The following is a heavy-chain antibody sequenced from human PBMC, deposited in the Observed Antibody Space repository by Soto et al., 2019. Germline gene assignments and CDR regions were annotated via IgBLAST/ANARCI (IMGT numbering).Heavy chain of an antibody. V-gene: IGHV4-59*01. CDR1: GDSISSYY. Sequence: QVQLQESGPGLVKHSETLSLTCTVSGDSISSYYWNWIRHPPGKGPEGTGYISYSGSTNYNPSLKSRVTRSVVTSKTQFTLNMSSVSPADTAVSYCARAKFITFSFDYCGKGNLFGVSS. CDR3: ARAKFITFSFDY. J-gene: IGHJ4*02. CDR2: ISYSGST.